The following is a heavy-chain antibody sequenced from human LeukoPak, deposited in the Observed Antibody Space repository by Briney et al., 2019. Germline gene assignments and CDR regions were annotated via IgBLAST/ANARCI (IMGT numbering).Heavy chain of an antibody. CDR3: ARDLAEYGSGSYHEIMYYYYYGMDV. CDR2: IKQDGSEK. CDR1: GFTFISYW. V-gene: IGHV3-7*01. J-gene: IGHJ6*02. Sequence: GGSLRLSCAASGFTFISYWMSWVRQAPGKGLEWVANIKQDGSEKYYVDSVKGRFTISRDNAKNSLYLQMNSLRAEDTAVYYCARDLAEYGSGSYHEIMYYYYYGMDVWGQGTTVTVSS. D-gene: IGHD3-10*01.